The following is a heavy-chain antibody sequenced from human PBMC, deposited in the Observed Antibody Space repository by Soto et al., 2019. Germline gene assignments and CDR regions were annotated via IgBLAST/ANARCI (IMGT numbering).Heavy chain of an antibody. V-gene: IGHV4-34*01. Sequence: SETLSLTCAVYGGSFRGYYWSWIRQPPGKGLEWIGEINHSGSTNYNPSLKSRVTISVDTSKNQFSLKLTSVTAADTAVYYCARRGDYYDSSGAAHDVWGPGTMVT. J-gene: IGHJ3*01. CDR1: GGSFRGYY. CDR3: ARRGDYYDSSGAAHDV. D-gene: IGHD3-22*01. CDR2: INHSGST.